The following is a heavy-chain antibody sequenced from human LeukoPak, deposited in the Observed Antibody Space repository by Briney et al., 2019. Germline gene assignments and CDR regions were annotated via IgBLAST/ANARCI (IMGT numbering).Heavy chain of an antibody. J-gene: IGHJ4*02. CDR2: INPSGGST. CDR1: GYTFTSYY. CDR3: ARGGRVLSLYSYGYILHPAFDY. Sequence: ASVNVSCKASGYTFTSYYMHWVRQAPGQGLEWMGIINPSGGSTSYAQKFQGRVTMTRDTSTSTVYMELSSLRSEDTAVYYCARGGRVLSLYSYGYILHPAFDYWGQGTLVTVSS. D-gene: IGHD5-18*01. V-gene: IGHV1-46*01.